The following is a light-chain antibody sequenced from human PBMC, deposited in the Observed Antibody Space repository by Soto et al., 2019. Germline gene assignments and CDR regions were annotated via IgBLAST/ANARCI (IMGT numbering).Light chain of an antibody. V-gene: IGKV1-5*03. CDR3: QHYNSYAWT. CDR2: EAS. J-gene: IGKJ1*01. Sequence: DIQMTQSPSTLSGSVGDRVTITCRASQTISNWLAWHQQKPGKAPKLLIYEASTLNSGVPSRFSGSGSGTEFTLTSSSLQPDYVATYCCQHYNSYAWTFGEGTKVDI. CDR1: QTISNW.